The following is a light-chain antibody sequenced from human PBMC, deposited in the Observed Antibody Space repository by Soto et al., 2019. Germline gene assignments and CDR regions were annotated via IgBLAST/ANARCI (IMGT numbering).Light chain of an antibody. CDR2: AAS. V-gene: IGKV1-39*01. Sequence: DTQMTQSPSSLSASVGDRVTITCRASQSISSYLNWYQQKPGKAPKLLIYAASSLQSGVPSRFSGSGSGTDFTLTISSLQPEDFATYYCQQSYSTPPYTFGQGTKPEIK. CDR3: QQSYSTPPYT. J-gene: IGKJ2*01. CDR1: QSISSY.